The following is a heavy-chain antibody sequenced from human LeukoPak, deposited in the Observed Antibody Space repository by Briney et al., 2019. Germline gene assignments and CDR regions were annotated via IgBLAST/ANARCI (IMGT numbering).Heavy chain of an antibody. CDR3: ARDSSGTYREENFDY. D-gene: IGHD1-26*01. Sequence: GGSLRLSCAASGFTFSDYYMSWIRQAPGKGLEWVSYISSSSNYTNYADSVKGRFTISRDNAKNSLYLQMNGLRAEDTAVYYCARDSSGTYREENFDYWGQGTLVTVSS. J-gene: IGHJ4*02. CDR2: ISSSSNYT. V-gene: IGHV3-11*05. CDR1: GFTFSDYY.